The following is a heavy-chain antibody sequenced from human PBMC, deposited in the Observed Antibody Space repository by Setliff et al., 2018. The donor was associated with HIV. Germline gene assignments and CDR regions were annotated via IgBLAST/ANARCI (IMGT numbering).Heavy chain of an antibody. J-gene: IGHJ3*02. Sequence: GASLKISCKGSGYNFTTYWISWVRQMPGKGLEWMGIIYPDDSNIRYNPSFQNRVTISADKSITTAYLQINNLKASDTATYYCARRDGRSMNAFEIWGPGTMVTVSS. CDR1: GYNFTTYW. D-gene: IGHD6-13*01. CDR3: ARRDGRSMNAFEI. CDR2: IYPDDSNI. V-gene: IGHV5-51*01.